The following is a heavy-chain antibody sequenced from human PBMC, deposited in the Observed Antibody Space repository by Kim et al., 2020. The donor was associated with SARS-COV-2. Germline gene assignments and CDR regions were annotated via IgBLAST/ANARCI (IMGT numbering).Heavy chain of an antibody. CDR3: AKGASSLLADASDI. CDR1: GFTFSSYA. CDR2: ISRSGDDT. Sequence: GGSLRLSCAASGFTFSSYAMSWVRQAPGKGLEWVSVISRSGDDTYYADSVEGRFTISRDNSKNTLYLQLNSLRAEDTAVFFCAKGASSLLADASDIWGQG. D-gene: IGHD6-6*01. J-gene: IGHJ3*02. V-gene: IGHV3-23*01.